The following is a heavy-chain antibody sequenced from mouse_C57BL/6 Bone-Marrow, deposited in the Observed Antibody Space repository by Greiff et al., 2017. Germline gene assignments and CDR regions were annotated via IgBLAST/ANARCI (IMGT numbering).Heavy chain of an antibody. J-gene: IGHJ2*01. CDR3: ARRVTTVVGYFDY. CDR1: GYTFTSYW. D-gene: IGHD1-1*01. Sequence: VQLQQPGAELVKPGASVKLSCKASGYTFTSYWMHWVKQRPGQGLEWIGMIHPNSGSTNYNEKFKSKATLPVDKSSSTAYMQLSSLTSEDSAVYYGARRVTTVVGYFDYWGQGTTLTVSS. V-gene: IGHV1-64*01. CDR2: IHPNSGST.